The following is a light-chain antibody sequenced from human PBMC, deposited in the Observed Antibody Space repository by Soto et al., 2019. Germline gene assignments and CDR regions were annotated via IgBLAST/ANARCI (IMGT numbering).Light chain of an antibody. J-gene: IGKJ1*01. CDR1: QSISSW. CDR3: QQYNYYSRT. CDR2: KAA. V-gene: IGKV1-5*03. Sequence: DIQMTHYPCTLSASVEGGIXITSRASQSISSWLAWYQQKPGKAPKLLIYKAASLESGVPSRFSGSGSGTEFTLTISSLQPDDFATYSCQQYNYYSRTFGQGTKVDIK.